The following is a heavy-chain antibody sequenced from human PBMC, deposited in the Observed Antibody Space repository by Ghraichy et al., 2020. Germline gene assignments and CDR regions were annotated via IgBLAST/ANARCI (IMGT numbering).Heavy chain of an antibody. CDR1: GFTFSSYW. CDR3: ARSVRLGRYYYGMDV. J-gene: IGHJ6*02. CDR2: INSDGSST. D-gene: IGHD3-16*01. V-gene: IGHV3-74*01. Sequence: GGSLRLSCAASGFTFSSYWMHWVRQAPGKGLVWVSRINSDGSSTSYADSVKGRFTISRDNAKNTLYLQMNSLRAEDTAVYYCARSVRLGRYYYGMDVWGQGTTVTVSS.